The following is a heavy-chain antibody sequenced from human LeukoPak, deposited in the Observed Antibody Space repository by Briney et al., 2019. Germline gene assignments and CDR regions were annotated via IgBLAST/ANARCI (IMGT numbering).Heavy chain of an antibody. J-gene: IGHJ4*02. CDR2: IVPIFGTA. D-gene: IGHD1-26*01. CDR1: GGTFSSYA. V-gene: IGHV1-69*13. CDR3: ARDGRKWEPAPNRFDY. Sequence: ASVKVSCKASGGTFSSYAISWVRQAPGQGLEWMGGIVPIFGTANYAQKFQGRVTITADESTSTAYMELSSLRSEDTAVYYCARDGRKWEPAPNRFDYWGQGTLVTVSS.